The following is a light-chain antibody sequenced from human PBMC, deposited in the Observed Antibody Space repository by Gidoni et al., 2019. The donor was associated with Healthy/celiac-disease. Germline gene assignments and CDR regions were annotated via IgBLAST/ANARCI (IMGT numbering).Light chain of an antibody. V-gene: IGKV4-1*01. J-gene: IGKJ2*02. CDR3: QQYYSTPGT. CDR1: QSVLYSYNNQNY. Sequence: DIVMTQSPDSLAVSLGERATINCKSSQSVLYSYNNQNYLAWYQQKPGQPPKLLIYWASTRESGVPDRFSGSGSGTDFTLTISSLQAEDVAVYYCQQYYSTPGTFGQGTKLEIK. CDR2: WAS.